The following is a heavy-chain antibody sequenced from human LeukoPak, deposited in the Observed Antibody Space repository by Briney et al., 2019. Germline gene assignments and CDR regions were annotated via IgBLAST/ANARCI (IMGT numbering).Heavy chain of an antibody. CDR2: ISSSSSYI. Sequence: PGGSLRLSCAASGFTFSSYSMNWVRQAPGKGLEWVSSISSSSSYIYYADSVKGRFTISRDNAKNSLYLQMNSLRAEDTAVYYCARDLYCSGGSCYSNPLDAFDIWGQGTMVTVSS. CDR1: GFTFSSYS. J-gene: IGHJ3*02. V-gene: IGHV3-21*01. CDR3: ARDLYCSGGSCYSNPLDAFDI. D-gene: IGHD2-15*01.